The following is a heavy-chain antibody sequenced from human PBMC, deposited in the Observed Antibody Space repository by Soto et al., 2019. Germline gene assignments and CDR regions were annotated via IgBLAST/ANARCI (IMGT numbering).Heavy chain of an antibody. CDR3: ARESRFLEWLSLNWFDP. CDR2: ISSSSSTI. D-gene: IGHD3-3*01. CDR1: GFTFSSYS. V-gene: IGHV3-48*02. J-gene: IGHJ5*02. Sequence: GGSLRLSCAASGFTFSSYSMNWVRQAPGKGLEWVSYISSSSSTIFFVDSVKGRFTISRDNAKISLYLQMNSLRDEDTAVYYCARESRFLEWLSLNWFDPWGQGTLVTVSS.